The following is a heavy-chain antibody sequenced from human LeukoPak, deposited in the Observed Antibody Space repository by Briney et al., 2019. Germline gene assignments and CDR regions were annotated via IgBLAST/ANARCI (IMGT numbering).Heavy chain of an antibody. V-gene: IGHV3-23*01. CDR1: GFTFSSYA. CDR3: AKDNALYSSSRYHELTYYYYGMDV. J-gene: IGHJ6*02. Sequence: GGSLRLSCAASGFTFSSYAMSWVRQAPGKGLEWVSAISGSGGSTYYADSVKGRFTISRDNSKNTLYLQMNSLRAEDTAVYYCAKDNALYSSSRYHELTYYYYGMDVWAQGTTVTVSS. D-gene: IGHD6-13*01. CDR2: ISGSGGST.